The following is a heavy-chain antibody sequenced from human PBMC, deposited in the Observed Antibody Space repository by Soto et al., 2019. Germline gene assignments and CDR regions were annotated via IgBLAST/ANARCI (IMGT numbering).Heavy chain of an antibody. D-gene: IGHD6-19*01. V-gene: IGHV3-30*18. CDR3: AKGRSIAVAATRVGWYFDL. CDR1: GFTFSSYG. J-gene: IGHJ2*01. Sequence: QVQLVESGGGVVQPGRSLRLSCAASGFTFSSYGMHWVRQAPGKGLEWVSVISYDESNKYYADSVKGRFTISRDNSKNTLYLQMNNLRAEDTAVYYCAKGRSIAVAATRVGWYFDLWGRGTLVTVSS. CDR2: ISYDESNK.